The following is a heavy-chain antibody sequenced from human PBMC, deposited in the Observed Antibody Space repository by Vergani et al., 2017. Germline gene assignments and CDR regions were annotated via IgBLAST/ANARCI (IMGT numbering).Heavy chain of an antibody. D-gene: IGHD6-19*01. J-gene: IGHJ1*01. Sequence: QVQLQESGPGLVKPSGTLSLTCTVSGGSINSFYWSWIRQSSGEGLEWIVHMYYNGDTIHNPSLKSRLTISIDTSKNQFSLKLRSVTTADMAIYYCASKVADSNGLAYCRHWCQGIPVIVSS. CDR2: MYYNGDT. CDR1: GGSINSFY. CDR3: ASKVADSNGLAYCRH. V-gene: IGHV4-59*01.